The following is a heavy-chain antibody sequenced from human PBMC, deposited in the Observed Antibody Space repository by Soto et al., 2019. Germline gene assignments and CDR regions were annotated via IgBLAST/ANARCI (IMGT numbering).Heavy chain of an antibody. V-gene: IGHV3-9*01. CDR3: ANSQSIASRPSAY. J-gene: IGHJ4*02. CDR2: ISWNGNSI. D-gene: IGHD6-6*01. Sequence: EVQLVESGGGLVQPGRSLRLSCEASGFMFDDYAMYWVRQAPGKGLEWVTGISWNGNSIVYADSVKGRFTISRDNAKNSLYLQMNSLKPEDTALYYCANSQSIASRPSAYWGQGTLSTFSS. CDR1: GFMFDDYA.